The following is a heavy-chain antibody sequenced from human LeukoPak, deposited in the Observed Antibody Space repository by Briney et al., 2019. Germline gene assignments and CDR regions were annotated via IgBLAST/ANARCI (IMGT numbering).Heavy chain of an antibody. CDR1: GGTFSSYA. CDR2: IIPIFGTA. Sequence: ASVKVSCKASGGTFSSYAISWVRQAPGQGLEWMGGIIPIFGTANYAQKFQGRVTITADESTSTAYMELSSLRSEDTAVYYCAGFPGYSYGDLSYYGLRVWGQGTMVTVSS. CDR3: AGFPGYSYGDLSYYGLRV. J-gene: IGHJ3*01. D-gene: IGHD5-18*01. V-gene: IGHV1-69*13.